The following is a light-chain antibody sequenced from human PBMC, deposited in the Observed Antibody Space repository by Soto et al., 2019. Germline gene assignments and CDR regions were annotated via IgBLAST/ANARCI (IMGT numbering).Light chain of an antibody. CDR3: QQLMSYPIT. CDR2: AAS. CDR1: RGINTF. J-gene: IGKJ5*01. V-gene: IGKV1-9*01. Sequence: IHLTQSPSSLSASVLDRVTITFLASRGINTFLAWYQQKPGKAPKLLIYAASTLQSGVPSRFSGSGSGTDFTLTISSLQPQDFATYYCQQLMSYPITFGQGTRLEIK.